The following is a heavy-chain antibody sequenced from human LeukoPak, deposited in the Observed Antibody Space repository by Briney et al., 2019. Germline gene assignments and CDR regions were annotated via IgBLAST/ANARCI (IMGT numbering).Heavy chain of an antibody. V-gene: IGHV1-18*04. D-gene: IGHD6-19*01. J-gene: IGHJ4*02. CDR3: ARMNVGSGWYYFDY. Sequence: ASVKVSCKASGYTFTSYGISWVRQAPGQGLEWMRWISAYNGNTNYAQKLQGRVTMTTDTSTSTAYMELRSLRSDDTAVYYCARMNVGSGWYYFDYWGQGTLVTVSS. CDR2: ISAYNGNT. CDR1: GYTFTSYG.